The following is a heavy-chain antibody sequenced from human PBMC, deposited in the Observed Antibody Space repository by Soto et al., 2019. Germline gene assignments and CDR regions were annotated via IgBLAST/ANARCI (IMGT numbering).Heavy chain of an antibody. Sequence: SLRLSSAASGFTFSSYSMNWVRQAPGKGLEWVSSISSSSSYIYYADSVKGRFTITRDNAKNSLYLQMNSLRAEDTAVYYCARPLYGARRNYYYYGMDVWGQGTTVTVSS. D-gene: IGHD2-8*01. CDR2: ISSSSSYI. V-gene: IGHV3-21*01. J-gene: IGHJ6*02. CDR1: GFTFSSYS. CDR3: ARPLYGARRNYYYYGMDV.